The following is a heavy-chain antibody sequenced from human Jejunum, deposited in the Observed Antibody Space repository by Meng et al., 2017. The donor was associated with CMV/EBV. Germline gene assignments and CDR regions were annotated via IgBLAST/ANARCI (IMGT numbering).Heavy chain of an antibody. CDR1: AFPFNSYA. CDR2: NVDSGGNT. Sequence: EVQLLESGGGLVQRGGSLRLSCAGSAFPFNSYAVTWVRQAPGKGLEWVSNVDSGGNTHYADSVKGRFTISRDNSKNTVYLQMNSLRAEDTAVYYCAKEMFDPWGQGTLVTVSS. J-gene: IGHJ5*02. V-gene: IGHV3-23*01. CDR3: AKEMFDP.